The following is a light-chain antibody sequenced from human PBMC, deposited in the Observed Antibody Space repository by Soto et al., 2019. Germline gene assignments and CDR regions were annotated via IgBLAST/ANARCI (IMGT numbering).Light chain of an antibody. CDR3: CSYAGSYYV. CDR2: DVS. CDR1: SSDVGGYNY. Sequence: QSALTQPRSVSGSPGQSVTISCTGTSSDVGGYNYVSWYQQHPGKAPKLMIYDVSKRPSGVPDRFSGSKSGNPASLTISGLQAEDGADYYCCSYAGSYYVFGTGTKVTVL. V-gene: IGLV2-11*01. J-gene: IGLJ1*01.